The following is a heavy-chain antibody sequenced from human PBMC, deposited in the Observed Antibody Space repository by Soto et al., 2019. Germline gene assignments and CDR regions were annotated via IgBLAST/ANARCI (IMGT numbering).Heavy chain of an antibody. V-gene: IGHV3-23*01. CDR3: VKALYGGADY. D-gene: IGHD4-17*01. J-gene: IGHJ4*02. CDR2: ISGNGGTT. CDR1: GFTFSTYA. Sequence: EVQLLESGGGLVQPGGSLRVSCAASGFTFSTYALGWVHQAPGKGLEWVSAISGNGGTTYYSDSVKGRFSISRDNSKNTLYLQMNSLRAEDTAVYYCVKALYGGADYWGQGTLVTVSS.